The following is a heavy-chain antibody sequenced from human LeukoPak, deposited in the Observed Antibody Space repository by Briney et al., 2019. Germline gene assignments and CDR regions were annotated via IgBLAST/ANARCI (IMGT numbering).Heavy chain of an antibody. V-gene: IGHV4-39*01. J-gene: IGHJ5*02. CDR1: GGSISSSGYY. Sequence: PSETLSLTCTVSGGSISSSGYYWGWIRQPPGKGLEWIASIYYSGSTYYNPSLKSRVTTSVDTSKNQLSLKLSSLTAADTAVYYCARHEYSGSYYGLSWFDPWGQGTLVTVSS. CDR2: IYYSGST. CDR3: ARHEYSGSYYGLSWFDP. D-gene: IGHD1-26*01.